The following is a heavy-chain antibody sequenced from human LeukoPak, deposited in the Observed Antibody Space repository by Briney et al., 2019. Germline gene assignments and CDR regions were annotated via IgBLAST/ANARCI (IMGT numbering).Heavy chain of an antibody. CDR2: INPSGGST. CDR1: GYTFTSYY. Sequence: ASVKVSCKASGYTFTSYYMHWVRQAPGQGLEWMGIINPSGGSTSYAQKFQGRVTMTRDTSTSTVYMELSSLRSEDTAVYYCARDSHHKNYYGSGSPLGGAFDIWGQGTMVTVSS. V-gene: IGHV1-46*01. D-gene: IGHD3-10*01. CDR3: ARDSHHKNYYGSGSPLGGAFDI. J-gene: IGHJ3*02.